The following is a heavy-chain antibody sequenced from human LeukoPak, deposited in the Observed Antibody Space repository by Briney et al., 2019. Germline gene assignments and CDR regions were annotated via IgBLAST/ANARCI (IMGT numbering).Heavy chain of an antibody. CDR2: LSSGDNT. CDR3: AGQGGSSWYCY. CDR1: GFTVSSKY. V-gene: IGHV3-53*01. D-gene: IGHD6-13*01. J-gene: IGHJ4*02. Sequence: QSGGSLRLSCAASGFTVSSKYMSWVRQAPGKGLEWVSVLSSGDNTYYADSVKGRFTISRDNSKNTLYLQMNSLRAEDTAVYYCAGQGGSSWYCYWGQGTLVTVSS.